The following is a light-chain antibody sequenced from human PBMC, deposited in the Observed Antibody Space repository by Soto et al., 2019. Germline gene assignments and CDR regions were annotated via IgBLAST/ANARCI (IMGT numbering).Light chain of an antibody. J-gene: IGKJ1*01. Sequence: DIQMTQSPSTLSGSVGDRVTITCRASQTISSWLAWYQQKPGKAPKLLIYKASTLKSGVPTRFSSSGSGTEFSLTCSRVQPDDVAPYQCQHYNSYSEEFDQGTQVELK. CDR1: QTISSW. CDR3: QHYNSYSEE. V-gene: IGKV1-5*03. CDR2: KAS.